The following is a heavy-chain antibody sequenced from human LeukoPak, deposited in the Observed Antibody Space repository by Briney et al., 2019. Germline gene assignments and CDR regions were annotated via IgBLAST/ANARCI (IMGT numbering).Heavy chain of an antibody. CDR1: GYTFTIYF. CDR2: ISAYNGNA. J-gene: IGHJ6*02. V-gene: IGHV1-18*01. Sequence: ASVSVSCKAAGYTFTIYFISWVRQAPGQGLEWMGWISAYNGNANYAQKFLGRVTMTTDTATSTAYMELWSLRSDDTAVFYCARANYYSGMDVWGQGTPVTVSS. CDR3: ARANYYSGMDV.